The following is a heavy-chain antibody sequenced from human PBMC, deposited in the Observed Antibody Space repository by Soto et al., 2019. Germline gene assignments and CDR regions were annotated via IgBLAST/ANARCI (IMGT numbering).Heavy chain of an antibody. CDR2: IYSRGTT. J-gene: IGHJ6*02. CDR1: GGTISSYY. V-gene: IGHV4-59*12. CDR3: ETGKISRGLDV. Sequence: SETLSLTCSVYGGTISSYYWSWIRQPPGKGLEWIGYIYSRGTTSYNPSLKSRATILVDTSKNQFSLRLTSVTATDTAVYYCETGKISRGLDVWGQGTTVTVSS.